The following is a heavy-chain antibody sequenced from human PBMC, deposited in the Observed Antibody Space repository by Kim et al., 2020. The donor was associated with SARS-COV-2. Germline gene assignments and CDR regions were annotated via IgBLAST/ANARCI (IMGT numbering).Heavy chain of an antibody. V-gene: IGHV4-59*08. D-gene: IGHD6-13*01. J-gene: IGHJ4*02. CDR3: ARLISGIAAN. CDR2: ST. Sequence: STNYNPSLKSRVTISVDTSKNQFSLKLSSVTAADTAVYYCARLISGIAANWGQGTLVTVSS.